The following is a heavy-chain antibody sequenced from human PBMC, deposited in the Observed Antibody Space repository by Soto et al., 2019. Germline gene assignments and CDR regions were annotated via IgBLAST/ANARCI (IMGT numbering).Heavy chain of an antibody. CDR1: GFTFSDYY. J-gene: IGHJ4*02. Sequence: QVQLVESGGGLVKPGGSLRLSCAASGFTFSDYYMSWIRQAPGKGLEWVSYISSRSSTIFYADSVKGRFTISRDNVKNSLSLQMNSLSAEATAVYYCASGTNGDFFVYWGQGILVTVSS. CDR2: ISSRSSTI. D-gene: IGHD2-8*01. CDR3: ASGTNGDFFVY. V-gene: IGHV3-11*01.